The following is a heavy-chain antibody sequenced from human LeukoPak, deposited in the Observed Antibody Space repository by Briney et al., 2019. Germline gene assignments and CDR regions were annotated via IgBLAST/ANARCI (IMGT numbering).Heavy chain of an antibody. D-gene: IGHD3-10*01. CDR2: IYYSGST. V-gene: IGHV4-59*01. CDR3: ARLGAYYYGSGTGNWFDP. CDR1: GGSLSSYY. J-gene: IGHJ5*02. Sequence: SETLSLTCTVSGGSLSSYYWSWIRQPPGKGLEWIGYIYYSGSTNYNPSLKSRVTISVDTSKNQFSLKLSSVTAADTAVYYCARLGAYYYGSGTGNWFDPWGQGTPVTVSS.